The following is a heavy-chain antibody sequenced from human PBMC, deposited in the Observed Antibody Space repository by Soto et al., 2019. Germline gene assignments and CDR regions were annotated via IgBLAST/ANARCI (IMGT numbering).Heavy chain of an antibody. V-gene: IGHV3-53*04. CDR2: IFTGGST. Sequence: EVQLVESGGGLVQPGGSLRLSCAASGFTVSSNYMSWVRQSPGTGLEWVSVIFTGGSTYYADAVKCRFTISRHSSKTTVYLQMNILRSEDTAVYYWARDRFSSGWLDAFDILGQGTMVTVSS. CDR1: GFTVSSNY. J-gene: IGHJ3*02. CDR3: ARDRFSSGWLDAFDI. D-gene: IGHD6-19*01.